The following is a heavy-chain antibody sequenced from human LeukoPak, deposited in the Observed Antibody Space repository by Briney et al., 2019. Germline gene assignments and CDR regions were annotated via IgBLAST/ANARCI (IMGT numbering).Heavy chain of an antibody. CDR3: ARDRFSRVSATTFHLDS. V-gene: IGHV3-30-3*01. CDR1: GFTLSLYA. D-gene: IGHD1-20*01. CDR2: KSSAEDFE. Sequence: GGSLRLSCTASGFTLSLYAVHWVRQPPGKGLEWLAVKSSAEDFESYADSVKGRFTLSRDKSKDTVYLQIRSLRPDDTALYFCARDRFSRVSATTFHLDSWGQGTLVTVSS. J-gene: IGHJ4*02.